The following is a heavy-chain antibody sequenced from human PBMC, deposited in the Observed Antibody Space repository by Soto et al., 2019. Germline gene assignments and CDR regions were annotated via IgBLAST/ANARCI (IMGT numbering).Heavy chain of an antibody. Sequence: PGGSLRLSCAASGFTFSSYWMHWVRQAPGKGLVWVSRINSDGSSTSYADSVKGRFTISGDNAKNTLYLQMNSLRAEDTVVFYCARDARLYSSSWYWFDPWGQGTLVTVSS. CDR1: GFTFSSYW. V-gene: IGHV3-74*01. D-gene: IGHD6-13*01. CDR2: INSDGSST. J-gene: IGHJ5*02. CDR3: ARDARLYSSSWYWFDP.